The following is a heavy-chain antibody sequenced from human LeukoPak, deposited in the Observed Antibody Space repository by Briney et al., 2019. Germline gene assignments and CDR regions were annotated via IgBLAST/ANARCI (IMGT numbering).Heavy chain of an antibody. Sequence: PSETLSLTCAVYGGSFSGYYWSWIRQPPGKGLEWIGEINHSGSTNYNPSLKSRVTISVDTSKNQFSLKLSSVTAADTAVYYCARGPDGDVLTVYATFDYWGQGTLVTVSS. D-gene: IGHD2-8*01. J-gene: IGHJ4*02. V-gene: IGHV4-34*01. CDR3: ARGPDGDVLTVYATFDY. CDR1: GGSFSGYY. CDR2: INHSGST.